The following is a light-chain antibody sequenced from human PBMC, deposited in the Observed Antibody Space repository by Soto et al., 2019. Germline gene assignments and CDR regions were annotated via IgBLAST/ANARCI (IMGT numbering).Light chain of an antibody. CDR3: QAWDSSTEV. CDR1: KLGDKY. CDR2: QDS. Sequence: SYELTQPPSVPVSPGQTASITCSGDKLGDKYACWYQQKPGQSPVLVIYQDSKRPSGIPERFSGSNSGNTATLTISGTQAMDEADYYCQAWDSSTEVFGGGTKVTVL. J-gene: IGLJ2*01. V-gene: IGLV3-1*01.